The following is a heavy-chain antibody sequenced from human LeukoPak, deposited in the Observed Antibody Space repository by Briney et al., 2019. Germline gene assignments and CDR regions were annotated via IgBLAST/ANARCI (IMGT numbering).Heavy chain of an antibody. J-gene: IGHJ4*02. V-gene: IGHV3-30-3*01. D-gene: IGHD6-6*01. CDR1: GFTFSSYA. CDR3: VKDKSSSSSAGLKYYFDY. Sequence: GGSLRLSCAASGFTFSSYAMHWVRQAPGKGLEWVAVISYDGSNKYYADSVKGRFTISRDNSKNTVYLQMDSLRPEDMAVYYCVKDKSSSSSAGLKYYFDYWGQGTLVTVSS. CDR2: ISYDGSNK.